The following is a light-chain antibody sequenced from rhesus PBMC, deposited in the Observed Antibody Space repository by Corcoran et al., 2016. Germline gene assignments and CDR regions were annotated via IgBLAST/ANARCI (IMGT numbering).Light chain of an antibody. V-gene: IGKV1-25*01. J-gene: IGKJ2*01. CDR2: YAT. CDR3: QQYNSLPDS. Sequence: DIQMTQSPSSVFASVGDRVTITCRASQGISSYLAWYQQKPGKAPKLLIYYATTLQSGVPSRFSGSGSGTEFTLTISSLQPKDFATYYCQQYNSLPDSFGQGTKVEIK. CDR1: QGISSY.